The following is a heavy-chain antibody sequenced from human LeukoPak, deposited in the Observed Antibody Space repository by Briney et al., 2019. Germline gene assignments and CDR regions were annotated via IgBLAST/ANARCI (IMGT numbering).Heavy chain of an antibody. CDR3: ARARGYDFWSGYPYYFDY. V-gene: IGHV4-30-2*01. D-gene: IGHD3-3*01. CDR2: IYHSGST. J-gene: IGHJ4*02. Sequence: SQTLSLTCTVSGGSISSGGYSWSWIRQPPGKGLEWIGYIYHSGSTYYNPSLKSRVTISVDTSKNQFSLKLSSVTAADTAVYYCARARGYDFWSGYPYYFDYWGQGTLVTVSS. CDR1: GGSISSGGYS.